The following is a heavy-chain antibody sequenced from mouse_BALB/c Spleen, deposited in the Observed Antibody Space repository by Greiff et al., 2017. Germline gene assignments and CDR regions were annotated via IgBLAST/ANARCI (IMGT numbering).Heavy chain of an antibody. CDR3: AREAPFITTATRYAMDY. J-gene: IGHJ4*01. D-gene: IGHD1-2*01. V-gene: IGHV2-9*02. Sequence: VKLMESGPGLVAPSQSLSITCTVSGFSLTSYGVHWVRQPPGKGLEWLGVIWAGGSTNYNSALMSRLSISKDNSKSQVFLKMNSLQTDDTAMYYCAREAPFITTATRYAMDYWGQGTSVTVSS. CDR1: GFSLTSYG. CDR2: IWAGGST.